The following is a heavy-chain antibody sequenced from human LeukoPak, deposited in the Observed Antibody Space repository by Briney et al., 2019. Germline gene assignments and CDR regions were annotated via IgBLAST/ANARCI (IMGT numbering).Heavy chain of an antibody. D-gene: IGHD3-16*01. CDR1: GGSFSGYY. V-gene: IGHV4-34*01. CDR2: INHSGST. Sequence: SETLSLTCAVYGGSFSGYYWSWIRQPPGKGLEWIGEINHSGSTNYNPSLKSRVTMSVDTSKNQFSLKLSSVTAADTAVYYCARSTLGWFDPWGQGTLVTVSS. J-gene: IGHJ5*02. CDR3: ARSTLGWFDP.